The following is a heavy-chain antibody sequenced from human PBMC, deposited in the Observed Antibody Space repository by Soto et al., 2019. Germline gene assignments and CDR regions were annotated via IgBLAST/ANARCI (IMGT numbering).Heavy chain of an antibody. CDR1: GFTFSSYA. J-gene: IGHJ4*02. V-gene: IGHV3-23*01. Sequence: GGSLRLSCAASGFTFSSYAMSWVRQAPGKGLEWVSAISGSGGSTYYADSVKGRFTISRDNSKNTLYLQMNSLRAEDTAVYYCAKESYYDILTGYYNVYDYWGQGTLVTVSS. D-gene: IGHD3-9*01. CDR3: AKESYYDILTGYYNVYDY. CDR2: ISGSGGST.